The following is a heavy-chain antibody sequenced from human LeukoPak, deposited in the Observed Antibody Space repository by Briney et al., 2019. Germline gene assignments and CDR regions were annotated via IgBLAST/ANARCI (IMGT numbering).Heavy chain of an antibody. CDR3: ARGGGSSWSN. J-gene: IGHJ4*02. CDR2: INHSGST. V-gene: IGHV4-34*01. Sequence: PSETLSLTCAVYGGSFSGYYWSWIRQPPGKGLEWIGEINHSGSTNYNPSLKSRVTISVDTSKNQFSLKLSSVTAADTAVYYCARGGGSSWSNWGQGTLVTVSS. D-gene: IGHD6-13*01. CDR1: GGSFSGYY.